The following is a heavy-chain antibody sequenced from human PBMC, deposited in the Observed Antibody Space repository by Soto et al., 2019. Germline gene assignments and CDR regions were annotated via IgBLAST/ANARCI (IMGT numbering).Heavy chain of an antibody. CDR3: APYTGYCRQGPWFDP. CDR2: IYWNDDK. J-gene: IGHJ5*02. D-gene: IGHD2-15*01. V-gene: IGHV2-5*01. CDR1: GFSLSTSGVG. Sequence: QITLKESGPTLVNPTQTLTLTCTFSGFSLSTSGVGVGWIRQPPGKALEWLALIYWNDDKRYSPSLKSRLTITKDTSKYQVVLIMTNMDPVDTATYYCAPYTGYCRQGPWFDPWGQGTLVTVSS.